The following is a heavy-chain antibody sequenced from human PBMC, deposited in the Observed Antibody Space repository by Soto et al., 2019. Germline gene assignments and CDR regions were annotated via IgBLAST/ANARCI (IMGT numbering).Heavy chain of an antibody. D-gene: IGHD2-2*01. J-gene: IGHJ5*02. CDR2: IYYSGST. CDR3: ARGVSHCSSTSCYHWFDP. Sequence: SETLSLTCTVSCGSISSYYWSWIRQPPGKGLEWIGYIYYSGSTNYNPSLKSRVTISVDTSKNQFSLKLSSVTAADTAVYYCARGVSHCSSTSCYHWFDPWGQGTLVTVSS. V-gene: IGHV4-59*01. CDR1: CGSISSYY.